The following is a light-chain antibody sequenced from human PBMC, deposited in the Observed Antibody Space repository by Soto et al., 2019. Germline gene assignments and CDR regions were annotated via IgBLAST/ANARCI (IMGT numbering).Light chain of an antibody. J-gene: IGLJ1*01. CDR1: SSDVGAYNY. CDR2: EVS. CDR3: SSYAGSDVFV. Sequence: ALTQPPSASGSPGQSVAISCTGTSSDVGAYNYVAWYQQHPGKVPKLMIYEVSKRPSGVPDRFSGSKSGNTASLTVSGLQADDEADYYCSSYAGSDVFVFGTGTKV. V-gene: IGLV2-8*01.